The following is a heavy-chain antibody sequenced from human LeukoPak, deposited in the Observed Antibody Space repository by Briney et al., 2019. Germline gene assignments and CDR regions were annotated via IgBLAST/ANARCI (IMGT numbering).Heavy chain of an antibody. CDR2: INWSSGST. D-gene: IGHD3-22*01. J-gene: IGHJ4*02. CDR3: ARANLYDNSGYYFHS. Sequence: TGGSLRLSCAASGFTFSSYGMNWVRQAPGKGLEWVSGINWSSGSTGYADSVKGRFIISRDNAKNSLYLHMNSLRAEDTALYYCARANLYDNSGYYFHSWGQGTLVTVSS. CDR1: GFTFSSYG. V-gene: IGHV3-20*04.